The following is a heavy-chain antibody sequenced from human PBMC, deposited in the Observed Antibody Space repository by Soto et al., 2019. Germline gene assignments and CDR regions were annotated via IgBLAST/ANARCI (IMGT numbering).Heavy chain of an antibody. Sequence: QVQLVESGGGVVQPGRSLRLSCAASGFTFSSYGMHWVRQAPGKGLEWVAVISYDGSNKYYADSVKGRFTISRDNSKNTLYLQMNSLRAEDTAVYYCAKGPYCSGGSCYDRKCYFDYWGQGTLVTVSS. D-gene: IGHD2-15*01. CDR2: ISYDGSNK. V-gene: IGHV3-30*18. CDR3: AKGPYCSGGSCYDRKCYFDY. J-gene: IGHJ4*02. CDR1: GFTFSSYG.